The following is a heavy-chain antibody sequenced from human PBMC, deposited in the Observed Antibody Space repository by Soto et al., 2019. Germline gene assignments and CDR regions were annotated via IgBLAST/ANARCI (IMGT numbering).Heavy chain of an antibody. D-gene: IGHD6-13*01. CDR3: ARVTRIPIAAAGNPYYYYGMDV. J-gene: IGHJ6*02. V-gene: IGHV4-59*01. CDR1: GDSISSYY. CDR2: IYYSGST. Sequence: PSETLSLTCTVSGDSISSYYWSWIRQPPGKGLEWIVYIYYSGSTNYNPSLKSRVTISVDTSKNQFSLKLSSVTAADTAVYYCARVTRIPIAAAGNPYYYYGMDVWGQGTTVTVSS.